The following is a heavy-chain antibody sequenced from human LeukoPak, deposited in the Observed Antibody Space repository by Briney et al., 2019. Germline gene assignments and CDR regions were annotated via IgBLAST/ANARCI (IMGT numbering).Heavy chain of an antibody. J-gene: IGHJ4*02. Sequence: PGGSLRLSCAASGFTFSNAWMSWVRQAPGKGLEWVGRIQSKADGGTTDYAAPEKGRFTISRDDSKSTLYLQLNSLKTEDTAVYYCSSSAAVTLLFYWGRGTLVTVSS. CDR2: IQSKADGGTT. CDR3: SSSAAVTLLFY. V-gene: IGHV3-15*01. D-gene: IGHD2-15*01. CDR1: GFTFSNAW.